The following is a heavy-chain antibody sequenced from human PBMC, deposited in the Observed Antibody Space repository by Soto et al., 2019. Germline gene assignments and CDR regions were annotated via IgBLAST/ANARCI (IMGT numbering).Heavy chain of an antibody. J-gene: IGHJ3*01. CDR2: ISDSGTTI. CDR1: GFIFSNYE. D-gene: IGHD2-8*02. Sequence: ELQLVESGGGLVQPGGSLTLSCAASGFIFSNYEVDWVRQAPGKGLEWISYISDSGTTIYYAASVKGRFTISRDDAKNSRYLQMNNLRAEDTAVYFCVKEYCTGGTCFDAFDLWGQGTMVTVSS. V-gene: IGHV3-48*03. CDR3: VKEYCTGGTCFDAFDL.